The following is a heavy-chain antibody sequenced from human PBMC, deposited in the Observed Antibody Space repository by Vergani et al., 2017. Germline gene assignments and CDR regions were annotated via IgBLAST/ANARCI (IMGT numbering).Heavy chain of an antibody. CDR3: ARWGNEKRLDS. CDR2: IWYDGSNK. Sequence: VQLLESGGSLKQPGGSVRLSCAASGFTFSTSAMHWVRQAPGKGLEWVAVIWYDGSNKYYGDSVKGRFTISRDNSKNTLYLQMNSLRVEDTAVYYCARWGNEKRLDSWGQGTLVTVSS. J-gene: IGHJ5*01. CDR1: GFTFSTSA. D-gene: IGHD1-1*01. V-gene: IGHV3-33*08.